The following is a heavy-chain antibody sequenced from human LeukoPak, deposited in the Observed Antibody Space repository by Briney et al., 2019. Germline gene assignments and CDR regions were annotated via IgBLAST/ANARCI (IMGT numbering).Heavy chain of an antibody. Sequence: ASVKVSCKASGYTFTSYYMHWVRQAPGQGLEWMGIINPSGGSTSYAQKFQDRVTMTRDTSTSTVYMELSSLRSEDTAVYYCARETLRFTRFDPWGQGTLVTVSS. CDR2: INPSGGST. D-gene: IGHD4-17*01. CDR1: GYTFTSYY. CDR3: ARETLRFTRFDP. V-gene: IGHV1-46*01. J-gene: IGHJ5*02.